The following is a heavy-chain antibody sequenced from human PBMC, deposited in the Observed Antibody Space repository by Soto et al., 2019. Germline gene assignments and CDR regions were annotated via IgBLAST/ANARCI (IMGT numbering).Heavy chain of an antibody. J-gene: IGHJ6*02. CDR1: GGSVSSGSYY. Sequence: QVQLQESGPGLVKPSETLSLTCTVSGGSVSSGSYYWSWIRQPPGKGLEWIGYIYYSGSTNYNPSLKSRVTISVDTSKNQFALKLSSVTAADRAVYYCARDRADSSSLNGMDVWGQGTTVTVSS. V-gene: IGHV4-61*01. CDR2: IYYSGST. D-gene: IGHD6-13*01. CDR3: ARDRADSSSLNGMDV.